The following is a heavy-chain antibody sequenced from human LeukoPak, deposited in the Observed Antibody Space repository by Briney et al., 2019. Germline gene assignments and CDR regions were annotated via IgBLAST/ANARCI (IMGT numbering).Heavy chain of an antibody. CDR3: TRGGSGSYYGDRFDP. Sequence: SETLSLTCAVSGGSISSSNWWSWVRQPPGKGLEWIGEIYHSGSTNYNPSLKSRVTISVDKSKNQFSLKLSSVTAADTAVYYCTRGGSGSYYGDRFDPWGQGTLVTVSS. CDR1: GGSISSSNW. J-gene: IGHJ5*02. CDR2: IYHSGST. D-gene: IGHD3-10*01. V-gene: IGHV4-4*02.